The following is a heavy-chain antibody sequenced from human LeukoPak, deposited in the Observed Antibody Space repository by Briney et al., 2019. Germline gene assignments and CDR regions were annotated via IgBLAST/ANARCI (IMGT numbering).Heavy chain of an antibody. Sequence: ASVKVSCKASGGTFSSYAISWVRQAPRQGLEWMGGIIPIFGTANYAQKFQGRVTITADKSTSTAYMELSSLRSEDTAVYYCARDWVRDCSSTSCYVGWFDPWGQGTLVTVSS. CDR1: GGTFSSYA. J-gene: IGHJ5*02. CDR3: ARDWVRDCSSTSCYVGWFDP. CDR2: IIPIFGTA. D-gene: IGHD2-2*01. V-gene: IGHV1-69*06.